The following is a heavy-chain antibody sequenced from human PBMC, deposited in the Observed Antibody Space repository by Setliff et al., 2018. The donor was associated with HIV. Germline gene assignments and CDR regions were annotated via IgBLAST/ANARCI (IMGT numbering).Heavy chain of an antibody. D-gene: IGHD3-10*01. CDR3: ARVLGTYYYGSGSYYNSYYFDY. CDR1: GGSISSYY. J-gene: IGHJ4*02. CDR2: IYYSGST. Sequence: SETLSLTCTVSGGSISSYYWSWIRQPPGKGLEWIGYIYYSGSTNYNPSLKSRVTISVDTSKNQFSLKLSSVTAADTAVYYCARVLGTYYYGSGSYYNSYYFDYWGQGTLVTVSS. V-gene: IGHV4-59*01.